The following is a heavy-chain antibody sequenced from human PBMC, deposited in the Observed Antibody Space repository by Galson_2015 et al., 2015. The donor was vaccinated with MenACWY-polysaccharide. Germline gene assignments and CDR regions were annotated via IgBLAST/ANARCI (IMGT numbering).Heavy chain of an antibody. V-gene: IGHV3-33*01. CDR1: RFTFRSYG. J-gene: IGHJ5*02. CDR3: VRDVGGIAAAGTKGWFDP. CDR2: IWYDGSNK. Sequence: SLRLSCAASRFTFRSYGMHWVRQAPGKGLEWVAVIWYDGSNKYYADSVNGRFTISRDNSKNTLYLQMNSLRAEDTAMYYCVRDVGGIAAAGTKGWFDPWGQGILVTVSS. D-gene: IGHD6-25*01.